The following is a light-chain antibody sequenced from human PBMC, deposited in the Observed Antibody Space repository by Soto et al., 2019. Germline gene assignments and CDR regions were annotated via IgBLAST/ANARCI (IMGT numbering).Light chain of an antibody. V-gene: IGLV1-44*01. Sequence: QLVLTQPPSASGTPGQRVTISCSGSSSNIGSNTVNWYQQLPGTAPKLLIYSNNQRPSGVPDRFSGSKSGTSASLAISGLQSEDEADHYCAAWDDSLNGPVVFGGGTKLTVL. J-gene: IGLJ2*01. CDR1: SSNIGSNT. CDR2: SNN. CDR3: AAWDDSLNGPVV.